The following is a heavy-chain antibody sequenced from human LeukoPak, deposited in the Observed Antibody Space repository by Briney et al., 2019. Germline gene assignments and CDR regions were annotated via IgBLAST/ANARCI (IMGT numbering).Heavy chain of an antibody. CDR1: GFTFSSYA. V-gene: IGHV3-23*01. Sequence: GGSLRLSCAASGFTFSSYAMSWVRQAPGKGLEWVSAISGSGGSTYYADPVKGRFTISRDNSKNTLYLQMNSLRAEDTAVYYCAKSLHGSGSYYNTPFDYWGQGTLVTVSS. J-gene: IGHJ4*02. D-gene: IGHD3-10*01. CDR3: AKSLHGSGSYYNTPFDY. CDR2: ISGSGGST.